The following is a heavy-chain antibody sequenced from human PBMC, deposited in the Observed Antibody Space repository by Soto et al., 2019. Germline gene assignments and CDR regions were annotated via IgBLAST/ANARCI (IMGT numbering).Heavy chain of an antibody. V-gene: IGHV1-18*01. CDR1: GYTFTSYG. D-gene: IGHD2-2*01. CDR2: ISAYNGNT. J-gene: IGHJ3*02. Sequence: ASVKVSCKASGYTFTSYGISWVRQAPGQGLEWMGWISAYNGNTNYAQKLQGRVTMTTDTSTSTAYMELRSLRSDDTAVYYCARVDIRGYCISTSCPRDAFDIWGQGTMVTVSS. CDR3: ARVDIRGYCISTSCPRDAFDI.